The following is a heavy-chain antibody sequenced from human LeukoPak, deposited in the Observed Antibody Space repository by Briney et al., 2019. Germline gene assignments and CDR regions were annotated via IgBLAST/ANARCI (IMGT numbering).Heavy chain of an antibody. V-gene: IGHV4-59*08. D-gene: IGHD3-10*01. CDR3: ARYDYGSGYPGSWLDP. CDR2: IYYSGST. J-gene: IGHJ5*02. CDR1: GASISSYF. Sequence: TSETLSLTCTVSGASISSYFWTWIRQSPGKGLEWIGYIYYSGSTNYNPSLKSRVTISVDTSKNQFSLKLNSVTAADTAVYYCARYDYGSGYPGSWLDPWGQGTLVTVSS.